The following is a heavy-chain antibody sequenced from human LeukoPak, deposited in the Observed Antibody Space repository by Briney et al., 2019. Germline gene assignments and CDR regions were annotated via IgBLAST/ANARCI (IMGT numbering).Heavy chain of an antibody. CDR3: ASTQWELLPN. Sequence: GGSLRLSCAASGFTFSSYSMNWVRQAPGKGLEWVSSISSSSSTIYYADSVKGRFTISRDNAKNSLYPQMNSLRAEDTAVYYCASTQWELLPNWGQGTLVTVSS. D-gene: IGHD1-26*01. CDR1: GFTFSSYS. CDR2: ISSSSSTI. V-gene: IGHV3-48*04. J-gene: IGHJ4*02.